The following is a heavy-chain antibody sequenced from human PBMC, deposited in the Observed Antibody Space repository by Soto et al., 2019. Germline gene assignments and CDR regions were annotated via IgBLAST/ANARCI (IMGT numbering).Heavy chain of an antibody. CDR3: ARSGLVVVADYYYYGMDV. J-gene: IGHJ6*02. CDR2: ISTTSTYT. CDR1: GFTFSRYY. V-gene: IGHV3-21*01. Sequence: PGGSLRLSCAASGFTFSRYYMNWVRQAPGKGLEWVSSISTTSTYTHYADSLKGRFTISRDNAKKLLYLQMDSLRAEDTAVYYCARSGLVVVADYYYYGMDVWGQGTTVTVSS. D-gene: IGHD2-15*01.